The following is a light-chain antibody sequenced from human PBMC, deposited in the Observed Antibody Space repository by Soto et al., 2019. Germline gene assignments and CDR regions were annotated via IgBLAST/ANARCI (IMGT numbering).Light chain of an antibody. V-gene: IGLV1-51*01. Sequence: QSVLTQPPSVSAAPGQKVTISCSRSSSNIGNNYVSWYQQLPGTAPKLLIYDNNKRPSRIPDRFSGSKSGTSATLGITGLQTGDEADYYCGTWDSSLSALYVFGTGTKLTVL. CDR3: GTWDSSLSALYV. CDR1: SSNIGNNY. J-gene: IGLJ1*01. CDR2: DNN.